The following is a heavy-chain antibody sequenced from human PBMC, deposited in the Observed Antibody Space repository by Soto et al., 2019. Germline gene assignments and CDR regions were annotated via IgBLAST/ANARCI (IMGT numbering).Heavy chain of an antibody. CDR2: LNGDATST. V-gene: IGHV3-74*01. J-gene: IGHJ6*02. CDR3: ARGDIAAETFFYYDGMDL. CDR1: GFTLNNYW. Sequence: QLVESGGGLVQPGGSLRFSCAASGFTLNNYWMHWVRQAPGMGLVWVSRLNGDATSTSYADSVKGRFTVSRDNVRNNLYLQMNSLRAEDTALYYCARGDIAAETFFYYDGMDLGGQGTTVTVS. D-gene: IGHD6-13*01.